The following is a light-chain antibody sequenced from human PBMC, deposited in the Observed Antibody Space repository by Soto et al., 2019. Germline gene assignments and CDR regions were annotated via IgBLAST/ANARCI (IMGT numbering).Light chain of an antibody. CDR3: CSYVGSYPPYVA. J-gene: IGLJ2*01. V-gene: IGLV2-11*01. CDR1: SSDVGSYNS. Sequence: QSVLTQPRSVSGSPGQSVTISCTGTSSDVGSYNSVSWYQQLPGTAPKLMIFDVHKRPSGIPDRFSGSKSGNTASLTISGLQAEDEADYYCCSYVGSYPPYVAFGGGTKLTVL. CDR2: DVH.